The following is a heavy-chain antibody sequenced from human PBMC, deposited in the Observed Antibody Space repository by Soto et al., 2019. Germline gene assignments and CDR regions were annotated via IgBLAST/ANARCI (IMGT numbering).Heavy chain of an antibody. D-gene: IGHD2-8*01. J-gene: IGHJ6*02. Sequence: GASVKVSCKASGYSFTDYHIHWVRQAPGQGLEWLGRINPKSGGTSTAQKFQGWVAMTTDTSISTASMELTRLTSDDTAIYYCARGDSTDCSNGVCSFFYNHDMDVWGQGTTVTVSS. CDR3: ARGDSTDCSNGVCSFFYNHDMDV. V-gene: IGHV1-2*04. CDR2: INPKSGGT. CDR1: GYSFTDYH.